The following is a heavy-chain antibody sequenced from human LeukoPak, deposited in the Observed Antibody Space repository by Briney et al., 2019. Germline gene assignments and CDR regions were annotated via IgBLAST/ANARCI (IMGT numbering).Heavy chain of an antibody. D-gene: IGHD2-21*02. CDR3: ARLPTGGDSAMAFDI. CDR2: IYYNGNT. V-gene: IGHV4-39*01. J-gene: IGHJ3*02. CDR1: GGSISSSSYY. Sequence: TPSETLSLTCTVSGGSISSSSYYWGWIRQPPGKGLEWIGSIYYNGNTYYSPSLKGRVTISVDTSKNQFSLKLSSVTAADTAMYYCARLPTGGDSAMAFDIWGQGTMVTVSS.